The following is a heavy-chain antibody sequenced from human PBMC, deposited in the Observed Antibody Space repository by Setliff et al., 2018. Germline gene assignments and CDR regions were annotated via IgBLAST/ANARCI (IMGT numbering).Heavy chain of an antibody. V-gene: IGHV4-34*01. J-gene: IGHJ4*02. Sequence: SETLSLTCTVYGGSFSNYYWSWIRQPPGRGLEWIGEINHSGSTNYNPSLTSRVSISVDTSKNQFSLKLSSVTAADTAIYYCARHRGRPSSGTCFDYWGQGTPVTVSS. CDR2: INHSGST. CDR3: ARHRGRPSSGTCFDY. D-gene: IGHD1-1*01. CDR1: GGSFSNYY.